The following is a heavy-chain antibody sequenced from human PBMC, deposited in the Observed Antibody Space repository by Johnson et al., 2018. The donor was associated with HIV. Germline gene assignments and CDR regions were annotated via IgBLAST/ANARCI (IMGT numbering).Heavy chain of an antibody. D-gene: IGHD4-17*01. CDR1: GFTFSSYG. Sequence: QVQLVESGGGVVQSGRSLRLSCAASGFTFSSYGMHWVRQAPAKGLEWVAVISYDGSDKDYADSVKGRFTISRDSSKNTLYLQMNSLRAEDTAVYYCARGRALRALDAFDIWGQGTMVTVSS. CDR2: ISYDGSDK. CDR3: ARGRALRALDAFDI. V-gene: IGHV3-30*04. J-gene: IGHJ3*02.